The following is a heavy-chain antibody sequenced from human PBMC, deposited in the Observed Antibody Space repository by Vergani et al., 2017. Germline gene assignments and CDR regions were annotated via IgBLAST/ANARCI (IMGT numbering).Heavy chain of an antibody. D-gene: IGHD3-10*01. CDR2: IYYSGST. CDR3: ARDHRLLGGWFDP. J-gene: IGHJ5*02. Sequence: QLQLQESGPGLVKPSQTLSLTCTVSGGSISSGGYYWSWIRQHPGKGLEWIGYIYYSGSTYYNPSLKSRVTISVDTSKNQFSLKLSSVTAADTAVYYCARDHRLLGGWFDPWGQGTLVTVSS. V-gene: IGHV4-31*03. CDR1: GGSISSGGYY.